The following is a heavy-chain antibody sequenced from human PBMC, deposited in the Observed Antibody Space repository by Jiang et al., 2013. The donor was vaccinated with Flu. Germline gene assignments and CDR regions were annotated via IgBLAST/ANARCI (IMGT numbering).Heavy chain of an antibody. CDR2: MNPNSGST. D-gene: IGHD3-3*01. Sequence: SGAEVKKPGASVKVSCKASGYTFTSYDINWVRQATGQGLEWMGWMNPNSGSTGYAQKFQGRVTMTRNTSISTAYMELSSLRSEDTAVYYCARGQHGLFLEWSYETNGMDVVGPRDHGHRLL. CDR3: ARGQHGLFLEWSYETNGMDV. CDR1: GYTFTSYD. J-gene: IGHJ6*02. V-gene: IGHV1-8*01.